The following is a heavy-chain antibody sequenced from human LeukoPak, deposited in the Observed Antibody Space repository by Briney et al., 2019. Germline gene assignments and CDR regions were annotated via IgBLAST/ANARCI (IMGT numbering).Heavy chain of an antibody. Sequence: SETLSFTCSVSGGSISSYYWSWIRQSPVKGLEWIGYIFPSGSAFYNPSLESRVTISLDTSENQFSMRLSSVTAADTAVYYCARRNHYFYYMDVWAKGPRSPSP. CDR2: IFPSGSA. V-gene: IGHV4-4*09. J-gene: IGHJ6*03. CDR1: GGSISSYY. CDR3: ARRNHYFYYMDV.